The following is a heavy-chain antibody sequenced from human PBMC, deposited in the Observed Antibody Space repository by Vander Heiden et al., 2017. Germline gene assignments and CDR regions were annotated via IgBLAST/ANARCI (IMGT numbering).Heavy chain of an antibody. V-gene: IGHV3-11*01. Sequence: QVQLVESGGGLVKPGGSLRLSCAASGFTFSDYYISWIRQAPGKGLEWVSYISSSGSTIYYADSVKGRFTISRDNAKNSLYLQMNSLRAEDTAVYYCARDATVTTIPNYYFDYWGQGTLVTVSS. CDR2: ISSSGSTI. J-gene: IGHJ4*02. D-gene: IGHD4-4*01. CDR1: GFTFSDYY. CDR3: ARDATVTTIPNYYFDY.